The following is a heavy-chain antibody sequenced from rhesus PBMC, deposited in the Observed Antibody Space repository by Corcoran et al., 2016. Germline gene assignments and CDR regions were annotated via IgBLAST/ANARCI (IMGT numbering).Heavy chain of an antibody. D-gene: IGHD5-12*01. Sequence: QVQLQQWGEGLVKPSETLSLTCAVYGGSVSGYWWGWIRQPPGKGLEGIGRIRRGGSTTYNTSLKSGVTMSIDTSKNQFSLKLSSVTAADTAVYCCARHGLSGYSYSYSLDVWGRGVLVTVSS. V-gene: IGHV4-160*01. J-gene: IGHJ5-2*02. CDR3: ARHGLSGYSYSYSLDV. CDR1: GGSVSGYW. CDR2: IRRGGST.